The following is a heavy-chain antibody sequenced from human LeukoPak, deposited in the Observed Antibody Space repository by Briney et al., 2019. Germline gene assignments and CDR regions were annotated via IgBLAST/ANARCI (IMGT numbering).Heavy chain of an antibody. Sequence: GGSLRLSCAASGFTFDDYTMHWVRQAPGKGLEWVSLISWDGGSTYYADSVKGRFTISRDNSKNSLYLQMNSLRTEDTALYYCAKDFFTTETNYYYYYMDVWGKGTTVTVSS. V-gene: IGHV3-43*01. J-gene: IGHJ6*03. CDR1: GFTFDDYT. CDR2: ISWDGGST. CDR3: AKDFFTTETNYYYYYMDV. D-gene: IGHD1-1*01.